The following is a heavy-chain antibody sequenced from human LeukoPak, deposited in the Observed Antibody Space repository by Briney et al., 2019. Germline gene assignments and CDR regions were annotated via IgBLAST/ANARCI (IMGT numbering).Heavy chain of an antibody. D-gene: IGHD5-24*01. J-gene: IGHJ4*02. CDR3: AKGQMATILGFDS. CDR1: GFMFRNYA. CDR2: VKTSAGDT. V-gene: IGHV3-23*01. Sequence: GGPLRLSCAASGFMFRNYAMSWVRQAPGRELEWVSAVKTSAGDTYYADSVKGRFTISRDNSKSTVYLQMNSLRAEDSALYYCAKGQMATILGFDSWGQGALVTVSS.